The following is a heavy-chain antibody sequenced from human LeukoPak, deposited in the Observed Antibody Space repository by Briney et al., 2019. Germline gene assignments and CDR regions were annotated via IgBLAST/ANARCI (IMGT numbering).Heavy chain of an antibody. D-gene: IGHD2-2*01. V-gene: IGHV4-59*01. J-gene: IGHJ2*01. CDR3: ARVKAEYQLLFYWYFDL. Sequence: SETLSLTRTVSGGSISSYYWSWIRQPPGKGLEWIGYIYYSGSTNYNPSLKSRVTISVDTSKNQFSLKLSSVTAADTAVYYCARVKAEYQLLFYWYFDLWGRGTLVTVSS. CDR2: IYYSGST. CDR1: GGSISSYY.